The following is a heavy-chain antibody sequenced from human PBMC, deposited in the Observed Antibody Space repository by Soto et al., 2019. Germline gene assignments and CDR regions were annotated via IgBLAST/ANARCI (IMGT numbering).Heavy chain of an antibody. Sequence: GVSLRLSCAASGFTFSTYSMNWVRQAPGKGLEWISYIDSESDTIFYADSVKGRFTISRDNAKNPLFLEMNSLRDEDTAVYYCARLYYDYVWGQGTTVTNSS. D-gene: IGHD3-16*01. V-gene: IGHV3-48*02. CDR1: GFTFSTYS. CDR3: ARLYYDYV. J-gene: IGHJ6*02. CDR2: IDSESDTI.